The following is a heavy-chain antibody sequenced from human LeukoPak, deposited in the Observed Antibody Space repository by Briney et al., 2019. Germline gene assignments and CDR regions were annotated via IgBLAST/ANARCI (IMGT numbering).Heavy chain of an antibody. CDR2: IYYSGST. D-gene: IGHD2-15*01. CDR3: ARYSPVVAATYWYFDL. V-gene: IGHV4-59*01. CDR1: GGSISSYY. Sequence: SETLSLTCTVSGGSISSYYWSWIRQPPGKGLEWIGYIYYSGSTNYNPSLKSRVTISVDTSKNQFSLKLSSVTAAATAVYYCARYSPVVAATYWYFDLWGRGTLVTVSS. J-gene: IGHJ2*01.